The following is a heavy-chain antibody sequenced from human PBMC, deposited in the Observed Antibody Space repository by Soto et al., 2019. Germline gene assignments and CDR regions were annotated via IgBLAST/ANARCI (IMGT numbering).Heavy chain of an antibody. J-gene: IGHJ6*02. V-gene: IGHV3-30*18. CDR3: AKDIAARSYYYYGMDV. CDR2: ISYDGSNK. Sequence: PGGSLRLSCAASGFTFSSYGMHWVRQAPGKGLEWVADISYDGSNKYYADSVKGRFTISRDNSKNTLYLQMNSLRAEDTAVYYCAKDIAARSYYYYGMDVWGQGTTVTVSS. D-gene: IGHD6-6*01. CDR1: GFTFSSYG.